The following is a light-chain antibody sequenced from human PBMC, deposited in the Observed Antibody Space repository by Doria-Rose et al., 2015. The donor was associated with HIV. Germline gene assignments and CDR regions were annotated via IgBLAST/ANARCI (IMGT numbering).Light chain of an antibody. V-gene: IGKV3-15*01. J-gene: IGKJ5*01. CDR1: QSVSTD. CDR3: HQYNNWPT. Sequence: TQSPETLSVSPGESATLSCRASQSVSTDLAWYQHKPGQAPRLLIWGASTRATGIPARFSGSGSGTEFTLTISSRQSEDFAIYFCHQYNNWPTFGQGTRLDIK. CDR2: GAS.